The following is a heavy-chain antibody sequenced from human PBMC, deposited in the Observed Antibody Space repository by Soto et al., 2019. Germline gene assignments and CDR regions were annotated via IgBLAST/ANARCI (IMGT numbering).Heavy chain of an antibody. CDR3: ARGRGYCSGGSCYPIYYYYYYMDV. D-gene: IGHD2-15*01. J-gene: IGHJ6*03. CDR2: INHSGST. Sequence: TSETLSLTCAVYGGSFSGYYWSWIRQPPGKGLEWIGEINHSGSTNYNPSLKSRVTISVDTSKNQFSLKLSSVTAADTAVYYCARGRGYCSGGSCYPIYYYYYYMDVWGKGTTVTVSS. CDR1: GGSFSGYY. V-gene: IGHV4-34*01.